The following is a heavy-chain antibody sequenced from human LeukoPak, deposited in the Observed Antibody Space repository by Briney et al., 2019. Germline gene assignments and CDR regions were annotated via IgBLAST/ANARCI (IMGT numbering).Heavy chain of an antibody. D-gene: IGHD5-18*01. CDR3: AGRPDTAIVPIFDY. Sequence: ASVKVSCKASGGTFSSYAISWVRQAPGQGLEWMGGIIPIFGTANYAQKFQGRVTITADESTSTAYMELSRLSSDDTAIYYCAGRPDTAIVPIFDYWGQGTLVTVSS. CDR1: GGTFSSYA. CDR2: IIPIFGTA. V-gene: IGHV1-69*13. J-gene: IGHJ4*02.